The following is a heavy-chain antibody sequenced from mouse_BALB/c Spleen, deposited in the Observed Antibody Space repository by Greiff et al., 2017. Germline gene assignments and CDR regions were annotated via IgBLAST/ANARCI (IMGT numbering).Heavy chain of an antibody. CDR3: ARGWLPAMDY. CDR1: GFTFSSYG. Sequence: EVHLVESGGGLVQPGGSLKLSCAASGFTFSSYGMHWVRQAPEKGLEWVAYISSGSSTIYYADTVKGRFTISRDNPKNTLFLQMTSLRSEDTAMYYCARGWLPAMDYWGQGTSVTVSS. D-gene: IGHD2-3*01. CDR2: ISSGSSTI. J-gene: IGHJ4*01. V-gene: IGHV5-17*02.